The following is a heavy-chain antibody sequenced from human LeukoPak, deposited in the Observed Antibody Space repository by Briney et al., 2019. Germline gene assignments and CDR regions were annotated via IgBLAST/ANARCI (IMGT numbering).Heavy chain of an antibody. Sequence: GGSLRLSCAASGFTFSSYEMSWVRQAPGKGLEWVSYISTSGNTRYYADSVKGRFTISRDNDKNSLYLQMNSLNVEDTHVYYCARELSGTTSYSFYYWGQGTLVTVSS. D-gene: IGHD1-7*01. CDR1: GFTFSSYE. CDR3: ARELSGTTSYSFYY. V-gene: IGHV3-48*03. J-gene: IGHJ4*02. CDR2: ISTSGNTR.